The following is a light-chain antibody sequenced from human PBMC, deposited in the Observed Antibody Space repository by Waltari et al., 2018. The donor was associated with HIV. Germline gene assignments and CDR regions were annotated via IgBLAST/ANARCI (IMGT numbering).Light chain of an antibody. J-gene: IGLJ2*01. V-gene: IGLV2-14*01. CDR1: NRNIGFFNL. CDR2: GVT. CDR3: SSYASDDTVV. Sequence: CTGANRNIGFFNLVSWYRQYPGKAPQLIIYGVTYRPSGISSRFSGSKSGNTASLTISGLQVDDEADYYCSSYASDDTVVFGGGTKLTVL.